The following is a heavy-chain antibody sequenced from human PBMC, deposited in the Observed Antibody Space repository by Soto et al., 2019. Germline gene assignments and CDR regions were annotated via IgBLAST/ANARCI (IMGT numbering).Heavy chain of an antibody. CDR3: ARGYCSSTSCYIGYYYYGMDV. J-gene: IGHJ6*02. CDR2: ISAYNGNT. D-gene: IGHD2-2*02. V-gene: IGHV1-18*04. Sequence: ASVKVSCKASVYTFTSYGISWVRQAPGEGLEWMGWISAYNGNTNYAQKLQGRVTMTTDTSTSTAYMELRSLRSDDTAVYYCARGYCSSTSCYIGYYYYGMDVCGQGTTVTVSS. CDR1: VYTFTSYG.